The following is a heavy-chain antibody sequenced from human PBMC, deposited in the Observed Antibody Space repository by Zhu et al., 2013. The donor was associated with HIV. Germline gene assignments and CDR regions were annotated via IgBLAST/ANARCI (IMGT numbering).Heavy chain of an antibody. CDR1: GYTFTGYY. CDR3: ARVGEYGSGSYLKS. D-gene: IGHD3-10*01. CDR2: INPNSGAT. Sequence: VQLVQSGAEVKKPGASVKLSCKASGYTFTGYYIHWVRQAPGQGLDWMGWINPNSGATNFAQKFQGRVTMTRDTSITTAYMQLSRLKSDDTAVYFCARVGEYGSGSYLKSWGQGTLVTVSS. V-gene: IGHV1-2*02. J-gene: IGHJ5*02.